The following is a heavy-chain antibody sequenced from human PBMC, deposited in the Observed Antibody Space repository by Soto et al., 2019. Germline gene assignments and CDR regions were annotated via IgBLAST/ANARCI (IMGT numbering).Heavy chain of an antibody. CDR3: ARGPRFLEWLLRAYGMDV. Sequence: ASVKVSCKASGYTFTSYAMHWVRQAPGQRLEWMGWINAGNGNTKYSQKFQGRVTITRDTSASTAYMELSSLRSEDTAVYYCARGPRFLEWLLRAYGMDVWGQGTTVTVSS. CDR2: INAGNGNT. D-gene: IGHD3-3*01. CDR1: GYTFTSYA. V-gene: IGHV1-3*01. J-gene: IGHJ6*02.